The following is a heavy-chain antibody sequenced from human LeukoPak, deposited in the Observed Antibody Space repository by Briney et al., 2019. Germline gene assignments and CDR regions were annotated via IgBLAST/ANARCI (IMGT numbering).Heavy chain of an antibody. CDR1: GYTFTGYF. Sequence: ASVKVSCKASGYTFTGYFMHWVRQAPGQGLEWMGWINPNSGGTNYAQKFQGRVTLTRDTSISTAYMELRRLRSDDTAVYYCARDKWELRGRNWFDPWGQGTLVTVSS. CDR2: INPNSGGT. D-gene: IGHD1-26*01. CDR3: ARDKWELRGRNWFDP. V-gene: IGHV1-2*02. J-gene: IGHJ5*02.